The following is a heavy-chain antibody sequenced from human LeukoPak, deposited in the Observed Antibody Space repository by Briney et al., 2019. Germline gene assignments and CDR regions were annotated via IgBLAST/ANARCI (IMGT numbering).Heavy chain of an antibody. Sequence: WIRQPPGKGLEWIGSIYYSGSTYYNPSLKSRVTISVDTSKNQFSLKLSSVTAADTAVYYCARTPSGSLSKVDYWGQGTLVTVSS. CDR2: IYYSGST. J-gene: IGHJ4*02. CDR3: ARTPSGSLSKVDY. D-gene: IGHD6-19*01. V-gene: IGHV4-39*01.